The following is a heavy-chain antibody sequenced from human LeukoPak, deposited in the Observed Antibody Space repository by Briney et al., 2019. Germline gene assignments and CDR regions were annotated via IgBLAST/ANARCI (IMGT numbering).Heavy chain of an antibody. CDR3: ARLGDKASSGWYWVNY. J-gene: IGHJ4*02. D-gene: IGHD6-19*01. CDR1: GGSISSYY. CDR2: IYTSGST. V-gene: IGHV4-4*09. Sequence: SETLSLTCTVSGGSISSYYRSWIRQPPGKGLEWIGYIYTSGSTNYNPSLKSRVTISVDTSKNQFSLKLSSVTAADTAVYYCARLGDKASSGWYWVNYWGQGTLVTVSS.